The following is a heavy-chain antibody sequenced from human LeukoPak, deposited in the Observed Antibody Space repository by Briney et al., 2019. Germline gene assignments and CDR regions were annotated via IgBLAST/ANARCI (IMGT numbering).Heavy chain of an antibody. CDR3: ARDQSDYGDLDY. D-gene: IGHD4-17*01. V-gene: IGHV3-30*02. J-gene: IGHJ4*02. Sequence: SLRPSCAVSGFTLSIYAMDWVRQAPGEGLEWVAFIRNDGSNKNYADSAKGRLTFSRDHSKNTPYLQITSLIVEAPSVYYGARDQSDYGDLDYWGQGTLVTVSS. CDR2: IRNDGSNK. CDR1: GFTLSIYA.